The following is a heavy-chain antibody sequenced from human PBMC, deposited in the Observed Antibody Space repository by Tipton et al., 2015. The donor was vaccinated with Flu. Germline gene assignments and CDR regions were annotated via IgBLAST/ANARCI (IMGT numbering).Heavy chain of an antibody. D-gene: IGHD5-12*01. J-gene: IGHJ4*02. Sequence: QLVQSGAEVRRSGESLKISCKGLGYNFSRHRIGWVRQRPGKGLEWMGFIYPDDSETGSSPAFQGQVTMSVDRSISTAFLQWSSLRASDSAIYYCARHRPAAVGSGLAFWGQGTPVPVSP. V-gene: IGHV5-51*01. CDR1: GYNFSRHR. CDR2: IYPDDSET. CDR3: ARHRPAAVGSGLAF.